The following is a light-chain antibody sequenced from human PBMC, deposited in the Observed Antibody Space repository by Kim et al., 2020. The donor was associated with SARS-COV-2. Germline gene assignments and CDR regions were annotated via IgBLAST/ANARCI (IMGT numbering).Light chain of an antibody. CDR2: GAS. CDR3: QQYGSSPRT. CDR1: QSVSSNY. J-gene: IGKJ1*01. Sequence: ETVLTQSPGTLSLSPGERATLSCRASQSVSSNYLAWYQQKPGQAPRLLIYGASSRATGIPDRFSGSGSETDFTLTISRLEPEDFAVYYCQQYGSSPRTFGQGTKVDIK. V-gene: IGKV3-20*01.